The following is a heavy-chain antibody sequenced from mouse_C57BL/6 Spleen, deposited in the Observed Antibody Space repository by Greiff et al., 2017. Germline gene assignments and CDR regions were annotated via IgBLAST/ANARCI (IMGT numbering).Heavy chain of an antibody. Sequence: QVQLQQSGAELMKPGASVKLSCKATGYTFTGYWIEWVKQRPGHGLEWIGEILPGNGSTNYNEEFKGKATFTAETSSNTAYMQLSSLTTEDSAIYDCARNSPGVYWGQGTTLTVSS. CDR2: ILPGNGST. V-gene: IGHV1-9*01. J-gene: IGHJ2*01. CDR3: ARNSPGVY. CDR1: GYTFTGYW.